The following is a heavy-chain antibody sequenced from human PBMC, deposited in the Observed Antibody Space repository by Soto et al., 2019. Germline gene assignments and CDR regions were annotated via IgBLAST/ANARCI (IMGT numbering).Heavy chain of an antibody. J-gene: IGHJ6*02. D-gene: IGHD2-15*01. Sequence: SVKVSCKASGGTFSIYAIICVRQAPGQGLEWMGGIIPIFGTANYAQKFQGRVTITADKSTSTAYMELSSLRSEDTAVYYCARGDVFSGGKGYYYGMDVWGQGTTVTVSS. CDR2: IIPIFGTA. CDR1: GGTFSIYA. V-gene: IGHV1-69*06. CDR3: ARGDVFSGGKGYYYGMDV.